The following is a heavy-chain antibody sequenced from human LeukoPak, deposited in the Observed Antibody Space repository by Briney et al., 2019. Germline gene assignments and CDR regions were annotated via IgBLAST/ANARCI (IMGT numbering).Heavy chain of an antibody. J-gene: IGHJ4*02. D-gene: IGHD3-9*01. CDR2: ISSSGTYT. Sequence: GGSLRLSCATSGFTFSDYHMSWIRQAPGKGLEWVSYISSSGTYTNSADSVKGRFTISRDYPKNSLYLQMSSLRAEDTAVYYCARQGGDILTGYLDYWGQGTLVTVSS. CDR3: ARQGGDILTGYLDY. V-gene: IGHV3-11*03. CDR1: GFTFSDYH.